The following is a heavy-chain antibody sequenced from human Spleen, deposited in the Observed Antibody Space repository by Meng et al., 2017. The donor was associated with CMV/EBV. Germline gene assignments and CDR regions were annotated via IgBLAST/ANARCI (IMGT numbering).Heavy chain of an antibody. CDR2: LYPGDSDT. D-gene: IGHD5-24*01. V-gene: IGHV5-51*01. J-gene: IGHJ4*02. CDR1: GYSFPPYL. Sequence: SCPVSGYSFPPYLIGWVRQMPGTRLEWMGILYPGDSDTTYSPSFQGQVTISADKSISTAYLQWSSLKASDTAMYYCARRNNWYYYDHWGQGTLVTVSS. CDR3: ARRNNWYYYDH.